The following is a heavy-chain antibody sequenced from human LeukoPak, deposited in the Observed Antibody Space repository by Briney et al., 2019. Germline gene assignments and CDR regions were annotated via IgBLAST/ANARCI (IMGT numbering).Heavy chain of an antibody. J-gene: IGHJ3*02. CDR3: ARDTITFGAVNFRFDI. V-gene: IGHV4-39*07. CDR1: GGSISSSSYY. CDR2: VDHSGGT. Sequence: SETLSLTCTVSGGSISSSSYYWGWIRQPPGKGLEWIGSVDHSGGTYYNPSLRSRVSISVDTSKNQFSLKLSSVTAADTAVYFCARDTITFGAVNFRFDIWGHGTMVTVSS. D-gene: IGHD3-16*01.